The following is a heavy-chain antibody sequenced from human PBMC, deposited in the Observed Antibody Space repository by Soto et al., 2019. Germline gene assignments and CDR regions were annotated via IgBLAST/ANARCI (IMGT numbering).Heavy chain of an antibody. CDR2: INHSGST. CDR3: ARALFGSGSYYSS. CDR1: GGSFSDYS. D-gene: IGHD3-10*01. Sequence: PSETLSLNCAVYGGSFSDYSWSWIRQPPGKGLEWIGEINHSGSTNYNPSLKSRVTISVDTSKNQFSLKLSSVTAADTAVYYCARALFGSGSYYSSWGQGTLVTVSS. V-gene: IGHV4-34*01. J-gene: IGHJ4*02.